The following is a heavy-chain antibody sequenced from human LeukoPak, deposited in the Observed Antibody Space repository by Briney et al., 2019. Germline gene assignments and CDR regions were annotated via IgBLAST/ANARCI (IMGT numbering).Heavy chain of an antibody. CDR3: ARWGIAAAGPSFDY. Sequence: SETLSLTCTVSGGSISSYCWSWIRQPPGKGLEWIGYIYYSGSTNYNPSLKSRVTISVDTSKNQFSLKLSSVTAADTAVYYCARWGIAAAGPSFDYWGQGTLVTVSS. CDR2: IYYSGST. J-gene: IGHJ4*02. V-gene: IGHV4-59*08. CDR1: GGSISSYC. D-gene: IGHD6-13*01.